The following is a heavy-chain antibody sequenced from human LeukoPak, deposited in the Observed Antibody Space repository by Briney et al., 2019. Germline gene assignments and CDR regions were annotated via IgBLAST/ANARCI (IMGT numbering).Heavy chain of an antibody. CDR1: GGSSSGYY. D-gene: IGHD3-16*01. Sequence: SETLSLTCAVYGGSSSGYYWSWIRQPPGKGLEWIGEINHSGSTNYNPSLKSRVTISVDTSKNQFSLKLSSVTAADTAVYYCARGRGTRVGYNWFDPWGQGTLVTVSS. V-gene: IGHV4-34*01. CDR3: ARGRGTRVGYNWFDP. CDR2: INHSGST. J-gene: IGHJ5*02.